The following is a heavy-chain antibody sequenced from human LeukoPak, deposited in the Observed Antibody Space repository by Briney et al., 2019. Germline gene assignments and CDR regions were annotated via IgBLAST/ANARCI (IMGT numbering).Heavy chain of an antibody. V-gene: IGHV4-31*03. D-gene: IGHD6-13*01. Sequence: SQTLSLTCTVSGGSISSGGYYWSWIRQHPGKGLEWIGYIYYSRSTYYNPSLKSRVTISVDTSKNQFSLKLSSVTAADTAVYYCARVSGGNWWTAAGTAALLFDYWGQGTLVTVSS. CDR2: IYYSRST. J-gene: IGHJ4*02. CDR3: ARVSGGNWWTAAGTAALLFDY. CDR1: GGSISSGGYY.